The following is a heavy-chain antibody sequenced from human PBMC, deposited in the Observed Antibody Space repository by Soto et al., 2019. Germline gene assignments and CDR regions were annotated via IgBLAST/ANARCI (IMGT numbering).Heavy chain of an antibody. J-gene: IGHJ4*02. CDR3: ARARYDSSGYYAY. CDR1: GFTFRSYS. CDR2: ISSSSSTI. V-gene: IGHV3-48*02. D-gene: IGHD3-22*01. Sequence: GGALRLSCAASGFTFRSYSMNWVRPGPGKGLEWVSYISSSSSTIYYADSVKGRFTISRDNAKNSLYLQMNSLRDEDTAVYYCARARYDSSGYYAYWGQGTLVTVSS.